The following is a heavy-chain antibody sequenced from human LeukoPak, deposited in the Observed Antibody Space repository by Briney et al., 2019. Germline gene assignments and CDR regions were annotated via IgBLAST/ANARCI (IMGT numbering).Heavy chain of an antibody. CDR3: TKAPSYYYDSSDY. V-gene: IGHV3-30*18. CDR2: ISYDGSNK. D-gene: IGHD3-22*01. CDR1: GFTFSSYG. J-gene: IGHJ4*02. Sequence: GRSLRLSCAASGFTFSSYGIHWVRQAPGKGLEWVAVISYDGSNKYYADSVKGRFTISRDSSKNTLYLQMNGLRAEDTAVYYCTKAPSYYYDSSDYWGQGTLVTVSS.